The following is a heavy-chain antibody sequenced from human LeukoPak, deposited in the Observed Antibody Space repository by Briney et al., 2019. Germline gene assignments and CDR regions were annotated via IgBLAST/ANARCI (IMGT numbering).Heavy chain of an antibody. CDR3: ARGLVGRPENDY. J-gene: IGHJ4*02. Sequence: ASVKVSCKASGYTFTSYGISWVRQAPGQGLEWMGWISAYNGNTNYAQKLQGRVTMTRDTSISTAYMELSRLRSDDTAVYYCARGLVGRPENDYWGQGTLVTVSS. CDR2: ISAYNGNT. D-gene: IGHD6-6*01. V-gene: IGHV1-18*01. CDR1: GYTFTSYG.